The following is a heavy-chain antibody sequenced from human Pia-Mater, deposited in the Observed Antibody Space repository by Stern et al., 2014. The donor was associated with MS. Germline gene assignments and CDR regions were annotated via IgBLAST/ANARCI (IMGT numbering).Heavy chain of an antibody. Sequence: QLVQSGAEVKKPGSSVKVSCKASGGTFNVYAINWLRQAPGQGLEWMGGIIPIFGTANYAQKFQGRVTITADESTRTSSMQLSSLRYDDTAVYYCARDGRHTDNYGLDVWGQGTTVPVSS. J-gene: IGHJ6*02. CDR3: ARDGRHTDNYGLDV. CDR2: IIPIFGTA. D-gene: IGHD3-9*01. V-gene: IGHV1-69*01. CDR1: GGTFNVYA.